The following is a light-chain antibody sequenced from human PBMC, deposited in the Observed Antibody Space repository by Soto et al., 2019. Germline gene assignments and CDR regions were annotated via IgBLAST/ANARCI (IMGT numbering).Light chain of an antibody. V-gene: IGKV3-20*01. Sequence: EIVLTQSPGTLSLSPGERATLSCRASQSVSSSYLAWYQQKPGQAPRLLIYGASSRATGIPDRFSGSGSGSDFTLTISRLEPEDFAVYFCQQYGSSPVTFGQGTRLEIK. J-gene: IGKJ5*01. CDR2: GAS. CDR1: QSVSSSY. CDR3: QQYGSSPVT.